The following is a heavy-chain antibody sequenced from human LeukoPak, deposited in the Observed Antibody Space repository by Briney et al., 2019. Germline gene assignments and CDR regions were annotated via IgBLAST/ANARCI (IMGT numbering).Heavy chain of an antibody. CDR1: GYTFTSYV. J-gene: IGHJ5*02. CDR3: ARDLGYCTGGTCYPNWFDL. V-gene: IGHV1-3*01. D-gene: IGHD2-15*01. CDR2: INAGNDNT. Sequence: ASVKVCCKASGYTFTSYVMHWVSQAPGQRLEWMGWINAGNDNTKYSQKFQGRVTITRDTSASTAYMELSSLRSEDTAVYYCARDLGYCTGGTCYPNWFDLWGQGTLVTVPS.